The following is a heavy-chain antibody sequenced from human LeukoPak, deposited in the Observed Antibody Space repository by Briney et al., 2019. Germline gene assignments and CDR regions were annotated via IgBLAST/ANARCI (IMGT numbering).Heavy chain of an antibody. Sequence: VSVTLSCKASGYTFASYGISWVRLAPGQGLEWMGWISAYNGNTNYAQKLQGRVTMTTATSTSTAYMELNSLRSVDTAVYYCARGYDSSGYYYIPFDPWGQGPLVTVSS. D-gene: IGHD3-22*01. J-gene: IGHJ5*02. V-gene: IGHV1-18*01. CDR2: ISAYNGNT. CDR3: ARGYDSSGYYYIPFDP. CDR1: GYTFASYG.